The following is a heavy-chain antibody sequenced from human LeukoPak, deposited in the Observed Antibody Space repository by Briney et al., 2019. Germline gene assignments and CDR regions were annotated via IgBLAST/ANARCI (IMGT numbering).Heavy chain of an antibody. CDR3: ARDRTPAGTMVRGVTLLKPNWFDP. D-gene: IGHD3-10*01. J-gene: IGHJ5*02. CDR2: ISYDGSNK. CDR1: GFTFSSYA. V-gene: IGHV3-30*04. Sequence: GGSLRLSCAASGFTFSSYAMHWVRQAPGKGLEWVAVISYDGSNKYYADSVKGRFTISRDNSKNTLYLQINSLRAEDTAVYYCARDRTPAGTMVRGVTLLKPNWFDPWGQGTLVTVSS.